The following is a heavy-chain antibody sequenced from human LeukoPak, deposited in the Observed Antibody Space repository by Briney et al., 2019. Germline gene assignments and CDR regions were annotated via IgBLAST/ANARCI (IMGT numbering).Heavy chain of an antibody. D-gene: IGHD6-19*01. Sequence: GGSLRLSCAASGFTFSDYWMNWVRQAPGKGMEWVAIIEKDGSEILYVDSVKGRFTISRDNAKNSLYLQMNSLRAEDTAVYYCAAGAGWLIDWWGQGTLVTVSS. CDR1: GFTFSDYW. CDR3: AAGAGWLIDW. J-gene: IGHJ4*02. V-gene: IGHV3-7*01. CDR2: IEKDGSEI.